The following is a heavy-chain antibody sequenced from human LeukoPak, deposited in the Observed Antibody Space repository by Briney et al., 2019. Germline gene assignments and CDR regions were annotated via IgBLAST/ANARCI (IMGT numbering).Heavy chain of an antibody. CDR3: ARTRGFTVTTPWYHFDY. CDR1: GGSFSGYY. CDR2: INHSGST. Sequence: PSETLSLTCAVYGGSFSGYYWSWIRQPPGKGLEWIGEINHSGSTNYNPSLKSRVTISVDTSKNQFSLKLSSVTAADTAVYYCARTRGFTVTTPWYHFDYWGQGTLVTVSS. D-gene: IGHD4-17*01. J-gene: IGHJ4*02. V-gene: IGHV4-34*01.